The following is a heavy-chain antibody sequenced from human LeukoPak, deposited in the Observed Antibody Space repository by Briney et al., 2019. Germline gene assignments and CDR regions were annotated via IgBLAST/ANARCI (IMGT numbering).Heavy chain of an antibody. D-gene: IGHD3-10*01. J-gene: IGHJ4*02. V-gene: IGHV3-9*01. CDR2: ISWNSGSI. CDR3: ANSYSGSYYLS. Sequence: GGSLRLSCAASGFTFDDYAMHWARQAPGKGLEWVSGISWNSGSIGYADSVKGRFTISRDNAKNSLYLQMNSLRAEDTALYYCANSYSGSYYLSWGQGTLVTVSS. CDR1: GFTFDDYA.